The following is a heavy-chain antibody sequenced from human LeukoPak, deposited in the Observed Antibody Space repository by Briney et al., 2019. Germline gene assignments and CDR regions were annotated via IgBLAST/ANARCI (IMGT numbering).Heavy chain of an antibody. J-gene: IGHJ4*02. CDR1: GFTFGNSW. Sequence: GGSLRLSCAASGFTFGNSWVHWVRQAPGKGLEWVSAISGSGGSTYYADSVKGRFTISRDNSKNTLYLQMNSLRAEDTAVYYCANREPQYGWGQGTLVTVSS. D-gene: IGHD1-14*01. CDR3: ANREPQYG. V-gene: IGHV3-23*01. CDR2: ISGSGGST.